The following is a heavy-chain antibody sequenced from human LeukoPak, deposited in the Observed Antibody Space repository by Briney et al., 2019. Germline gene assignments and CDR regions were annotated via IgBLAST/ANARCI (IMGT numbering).Heavy chain of an antibody. CDR2: ISYSGST. D-gene: IGHD5-12*01. CDR3: ARGLGGYDLGYFDL. CDR1: GXSISSYY. Sequence: SETLSLTCTVSGXSISSYYWSWIRQPPGKGLEWIGYISYSGSTNYNPSLKSRVTISVDTSKNQFSLKLSSVTAADTAVYYCARGLGGYDLGYFDLWGRGTLVTVSS. J-gene: IGHJ2*01. V-gene: IGHV4-59*01.